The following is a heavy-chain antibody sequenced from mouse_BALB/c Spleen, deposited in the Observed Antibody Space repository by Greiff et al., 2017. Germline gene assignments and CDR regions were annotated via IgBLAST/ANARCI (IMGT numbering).Heavy chain of an antibody. CDR3: ARIKYGNYVWFAY. CDR1: GYTFSSYW. CDR2: ILPGSGST. V-gene: IGHV1-9*01. J-gene: IGHJ3*01. D-gene: IGHD2-10*02. Sequence: VQLQQSGAELMKPGASVKISCKATGYTFSSYWIEWVKQRPGHGLEWIGEILPGSGSTNYNEKFKGKATFTADTSSNTAYMQLSSLTSEDSAVYYCARIKYGNYVWFAYWGQGTLVTVSA.